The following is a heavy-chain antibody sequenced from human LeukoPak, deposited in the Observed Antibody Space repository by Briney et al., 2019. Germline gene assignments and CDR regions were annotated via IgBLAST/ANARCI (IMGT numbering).Heavy chain of an antibody. V-gene: IGHV3-33*01. CDR3: ARDLRKGSYFDY. J-gene: IGHJ4*02. D-gene: IGHD3-10*01. CDR2: IWYDGSKS. Sequence: PGGSLRLSCAASGLPFSSHGMHWVRQAPGKGLEWVAVIWYDGSKSYYTDSVKGRFTISRDNSKNMLYLQMNSLRAEDTAVYYCARDLRKGSYFDYWGQGSLVTVSS. CDR1: GLPFSSHG.